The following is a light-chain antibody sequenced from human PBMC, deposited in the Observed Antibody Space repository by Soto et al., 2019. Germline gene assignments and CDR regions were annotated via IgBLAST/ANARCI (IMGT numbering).Light chain of an antibody. J-gene: IGKJ3*01. V-gene: IGKV3-15*01. Sequence: EIIMTQSPATLSVSPGEGATLSCRTSHSISTNLAWYQHKRGQSPRLLVYGASTRATGVPARFSGSGSGAEFTLSISSLQPEDSATYYCQQSYTIPPTFGPGTTVDVK. CDR3: QQSYTIPPT. CDR1: HSISTN. CDR2: GAS.